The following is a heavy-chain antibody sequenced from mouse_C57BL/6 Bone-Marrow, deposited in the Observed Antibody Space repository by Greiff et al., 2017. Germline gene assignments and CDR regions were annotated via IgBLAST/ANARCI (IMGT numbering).Heavy chain of an antibody. CDR3: GSSVDNIDY. CDR2: IYPSDGDT. V-gene: IGHV1-61*01. CDR1: GYTFTSYW. Sequence: VQLQQPGAELVRPGSSVKLSCKASGYTFTSYWMHWVKQRPGQGLEWIGKIYPSDGDTHYNQKFKGKATLTVDKSSSTAYMQLSSLTSEDSAVYYCGSSVDNIDYWGQGTTLTVSS. J-gene: IGHJ2*01. D-gene: IGHD3-3*01.